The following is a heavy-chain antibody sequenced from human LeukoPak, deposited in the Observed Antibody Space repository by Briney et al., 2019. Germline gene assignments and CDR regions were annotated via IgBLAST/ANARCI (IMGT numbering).Heavy chain of an antibody. CDR3: AKYSSSWYPYYGMDV. V-gene: IGHV3-23*01. CDR2: LSGSGGST. D-gene: IGHD6-13*01. J-gene: IGHJ6*02. CDR1: GFTFSSYA. Sequence: PGGSLRLSCAASGFTFSSYAMSWVRQAPGKGLEWVSALSGSGGSTYYADSVKGRCTISRDNSKNTLFLQMNSLRAEDTAVYYCAKYSSSWYPYYGMDVWGQGTSVTVSS.